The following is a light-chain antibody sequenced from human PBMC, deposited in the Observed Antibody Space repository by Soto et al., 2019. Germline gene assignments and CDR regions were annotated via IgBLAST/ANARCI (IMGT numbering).Light chain of an antibody. Sequence: QSALTQPASVSGSPGQSITIHCTGTSSDVGGHNFVSWYQHHPGKAPKLMIYDVTNRPSGVSDRFSGSKSGNTASLTISGLQAEDEADYFCSSYTSITTFYVFGTGTKLTVL. CDR1: SSDVGGHNF. J-gene: IGLJ1*01. CDR2: DVT. CDR3: SSYTSITTFYV. V-gene: IGLV2-14*03.